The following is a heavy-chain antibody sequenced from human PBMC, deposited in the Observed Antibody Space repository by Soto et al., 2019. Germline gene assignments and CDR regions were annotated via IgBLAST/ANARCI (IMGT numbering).Heavy chain of an antibody. D-gene: IGHD3-10*01. CDR1: GFTFSNAW. J-gene: IGHJ6*02. CDR2: IKSKTDGGTT. V-gene: IGHV3-15*01. Sequence: GGSLRLSCAASGFTFSNAWMSWVRQAPGKGLEWVGRIKSKTDGGTTDYAAPVKCRFTISRDDSKNTLYLQMNSLKTEDTAVYYCTTNVLLWFGELFRPPYYYDGMDVWGQGTTVTVSS. CDR3: TTNVLLWFGELFRPPYYYDGMDV.